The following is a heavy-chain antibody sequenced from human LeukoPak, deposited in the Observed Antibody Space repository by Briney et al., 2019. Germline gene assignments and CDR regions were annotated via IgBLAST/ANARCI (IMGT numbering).Heavy chain of an antibody. Sequence: SQTLSLTCTVSGGSISSGDYYWRWIRQPPGKGLEWIGYIYYSGSTYYNPSLKSRITMSVDTSKNHFSLKLSSVTAADTAVYYCAREYSSSSYFYFYMDVWGKGTTVTVSS. CDR1: GGSISSGDYY. V-gene: IGHV4-30-4*01. CDR3: AREYSSSSYFYFYMDV. D-gene: IGHD6-6*01. J-gene: IGHJ6*03. CDR2: IYYSGST.